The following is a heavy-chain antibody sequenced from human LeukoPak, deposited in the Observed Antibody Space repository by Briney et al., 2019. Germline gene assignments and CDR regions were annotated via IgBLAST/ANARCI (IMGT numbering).Heavy chain of an antibody. J-gene: IGHJ3*02. CDR2: IYYSGST. V-gene: IGHV4-59*01. D-gene: IGHD4-17*01. Sequence: SSETLSLTSTVSGGSISSYYWSGIRQPPGKGLGWVGYIYYSGSTNYNPSLKSRVTISVDTSKNQFSLKLSSVAAADTAVYYCARSPRYGDGAFDIWGQGTMVTVSS. CDR1: GGSISSYY. CDR3: ARSPRYGDGAFDI.